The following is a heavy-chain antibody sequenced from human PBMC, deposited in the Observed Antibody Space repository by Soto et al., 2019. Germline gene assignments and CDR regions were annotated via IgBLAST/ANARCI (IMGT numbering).Heavy chain of an antibody. CDR1: GGSISSSSYY. V-gene: IGHV4-39*01. D-gene: IGHD3-22*01. CDR2: IYYSGST. Sequence: KPSETLSLTCTVSGGSISSSSYYWGWIRQPPGKGLEWIGSIYYSGSTYYNPSLKSRVTISVDTSKNQFSLKLSSVTAADTAVYYCARRPLLWDSSGYYPFDYWGQGTLVTVSS. J-gene: IGHJ4*02. CDR3: ARRPLLWDSSGYYPFDY.